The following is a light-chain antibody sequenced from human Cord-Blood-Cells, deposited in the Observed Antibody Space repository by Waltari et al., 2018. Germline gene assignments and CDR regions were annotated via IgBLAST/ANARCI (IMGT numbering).Light chain of an antibody. J-gene: IGLJ2*01. CDR3: QVWDSSTVV. Sequence: SYELTQPLSVSVSLGQTARITCGGNHIGSKNVHWYQQKPGQAPVLVIYRDSNRPSGIPERFSGSNSGNTATLTIGRAQAGDEADYYCQVWDSSTVVFGGGTKLTVL. CDR1: HIGSKN. CDR2: RDS. V-gene: IGLV3-9*01.